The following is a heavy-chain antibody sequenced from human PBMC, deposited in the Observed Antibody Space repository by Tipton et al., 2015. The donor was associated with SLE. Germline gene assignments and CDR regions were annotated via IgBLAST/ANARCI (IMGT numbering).Heavy chain of an antibody. CDR1: GGSINTYF. Sequence: TLSLTCVVSGGSINTYFWSWIRQPPGKGLEWIGSIFYTGSTYYNPSLNSRVSFSIDTSENHFSLRLNSVTAADTAVYYCARRHYSGPFDSWGQGALVTVSS. J-gene: IGHJ4*02. CDR2: IFYTGST. D-gene: IGHD5-12*01. V-gene: IGHV4-59*12. CDR3: ARRHYSGPFDS.